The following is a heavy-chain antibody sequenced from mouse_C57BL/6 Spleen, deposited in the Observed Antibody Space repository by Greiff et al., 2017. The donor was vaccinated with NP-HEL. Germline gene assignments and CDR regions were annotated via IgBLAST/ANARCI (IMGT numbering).Heavy chain of an antibody. J-gene: IGHJ4*01. D-gene: IGHD2-10*02. CDR3: ARVWSNYDAMDY. V-gene: IGHV5-17*01. CDR1: GFTFSDYG. Sequence: EVKLMESGGGLVKPGGSLKLSCAASGFTFSDYGMHWVRQAPEKGLEWVAYISSGSSTIYYADTVKGRFTISRDNAKNTLFLQLTSLRSEDRAMYYCARVWSNYDAMDYWGQGTSVTVSS. CDR2: ISSGSSTI.